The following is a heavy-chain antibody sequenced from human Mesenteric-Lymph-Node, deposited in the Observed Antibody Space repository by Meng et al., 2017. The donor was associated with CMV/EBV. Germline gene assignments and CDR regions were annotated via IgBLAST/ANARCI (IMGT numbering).Heavy chain of an antibody. V-gene: IGHV3-23*01. CDR2: ISGSGDGT. J-gene: IGHJ4*02. Sequence: GESLKISCVASGFTFSSFAMNWARQAPGKGLEWVSTISGSGDGTYYADSVKGRFTISRDNSKNTLYLQMNSLRGDDTAIYYCANFVTLVRGVASWGQGTLVTVSS. D-gene: IGHD3-10*01. CDR1: GFTFSSFA. CDR3: ANFVTLVRGVAS.